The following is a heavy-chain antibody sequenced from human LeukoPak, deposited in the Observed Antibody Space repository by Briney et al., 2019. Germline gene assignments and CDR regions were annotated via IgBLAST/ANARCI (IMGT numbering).Heavy chain of an antibody. CDR1: GFTFSSYA. V-gene: IGHV3-30*04. CDR3: ARSGSWGSYYFDY. J-gene: IGHJ4*02. D-gene: IGHD6-13*01. CDR2: ISYDGSNK. Sequence: PGGSLRLSCAASGFTFSSYAMHWVRQAPGKGLEWVAVISYDGSNKYYADSVKGRFTISRDNSKNTPYLQMNSLRAEDTAVYYCARSGSWGSYYFDYWGQGTLVTVSS.